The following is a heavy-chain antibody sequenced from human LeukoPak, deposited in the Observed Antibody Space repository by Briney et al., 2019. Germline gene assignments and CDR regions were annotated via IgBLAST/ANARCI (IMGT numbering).Heavy chain of an antibody. V-gene: IGHV3-21*01. CDR1: GFTFSSYS. CDR3: ARDYDSSAEDYFDY. Sequence: PGGSLRLSCAASGFTFSSYSMKWVRQAPGKGLEWVSSISSGSSYIYYADSVKGRFTVSRDNAKNSLYLQMSTLRAEDTAVYYCARDYDSSAEDYFDYWAQGPLVTVSS. J-gene: IGHJ4*02. CDR2: ISSGSSYI. D-gene: IGHD3-22*01.